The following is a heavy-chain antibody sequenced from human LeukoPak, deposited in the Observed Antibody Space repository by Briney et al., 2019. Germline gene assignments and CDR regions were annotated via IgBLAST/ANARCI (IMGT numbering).Heavy chain of an antibody. D-gene: IGHD3-3*01. Sequence: ASVKVSCKASGYTFTSYGISWVRQAPGQGLEWMGWTSVSTGNTDYAQKFQGRVTMTTDTSTSTAYMELRSLRSDDTAVYYCARGPTIVGVVTTTDYWGQGTLVTVSS. CDR3: ARGPTIVGVVTTTDY. CDR1: GYTFTSYG. V-gene: IGHV1-18*01. J-gene: IGHJ4*02. CDR2: TSVSTGNT.